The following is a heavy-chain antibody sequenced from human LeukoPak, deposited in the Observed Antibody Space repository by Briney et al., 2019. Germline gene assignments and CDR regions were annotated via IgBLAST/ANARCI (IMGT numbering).Heavy chain of an antibody. J-gene: IGHJ5*02. Sequence: GGSLRLSCAASGFTFSSYAMSWVRQAPGKGLEWVSAISGSGGSTYYADSVKGRFTISRDNSKNTLYLQMNSPRAEDTAVYYCAKGLVGNWNYDWFDPWGQGTLVTVSS. D-gene: IGHD1-7*01. CDR3: AKGLVGNWNYDWFDP. CDR1: GFTFSSYA. CDR2: ISGSGGST. V-gene: IGHV3-23*01.